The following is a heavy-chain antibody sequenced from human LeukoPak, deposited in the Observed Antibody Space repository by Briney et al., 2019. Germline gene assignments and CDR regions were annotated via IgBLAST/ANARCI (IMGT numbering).Heavy chain of an antibody. Sequence: GSLRLSCAASGFTFSSYSMNWIRQPPGKGLEWIGSIYYSGSTYYSPSLKSRVTISVDTSKNQFSLKLSSVTAADTAVYYCARHRQGGIYSSSWYGFDYWGQGTLVTVSS. D-gene: IGHD6-13*01. J-gene: IGHJ4*02. CDR3: ARHRQGGIYSSSWYGFDY. V-gene: IGHV4-39*01. CDR1: GFTFSSYS. CDR2: IYYSGST.